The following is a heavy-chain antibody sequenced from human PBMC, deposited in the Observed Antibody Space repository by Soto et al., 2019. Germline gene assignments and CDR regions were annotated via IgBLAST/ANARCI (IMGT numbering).Heavy chain of an antibody. CDR2: LYSGGDT. CDR3: ARDFGSDATGYCGMDV. Sequence: EVQLVQSGGGLVQPGESLRLSCAASGFNVNNNYMSWVRQTPGKGLEWVSLLYSGGDTGYADSVRGRFTISRDNSKNALYLEMNSMRVDDTAVYFCARDFGSDATGYCGMDVWGQGTTVTVSS. J-gene: IGHJ6*02. V-gene: IGHV3-66*01. CDR1: GFNVNNNY. D-gene: IGHD3-10*01.